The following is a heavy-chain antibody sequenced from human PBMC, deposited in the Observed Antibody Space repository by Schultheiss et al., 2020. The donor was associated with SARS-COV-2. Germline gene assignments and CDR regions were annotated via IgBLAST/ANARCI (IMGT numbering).Heavy chain of an antibody. V-gene: IGHV3-13*01. CDR3: AKAEDSSGWYFKLGWYFDL. Sequence: GGSLRLSCAASGFTFSSYAMSWVRQAPGKGLEWVSAIGTAGDTYYPGSVKGRFTISRENAKNSLYLQMNSLRAGDTAVYYCAKAEDSSGWYFKLGWYFDLWGRGTLVTVSS. CDR1: GFTFSSYA. CDR2: IGTAGDT. J-gene: IGHJ2*01. D-gene: IGHD6-19*01.